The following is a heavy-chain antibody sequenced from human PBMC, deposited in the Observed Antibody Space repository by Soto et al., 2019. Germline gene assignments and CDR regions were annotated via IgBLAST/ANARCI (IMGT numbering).Heavy chain of an antibody. CDR3: AGHRMGATTPPGTLDY. D-gene: IGHD1-26*01. CDR2: IIPILGIA. J-gene: IGHJ4*02. V-gene: IGHV1-69*02. CDR1: GGTFSSYT. Sequence: QVQLVQAGAEVKKPGSSVKVSCKASGGTFSSYTISWVRQAPGQGLEWMGRIIPILGIANYAQKFQGRVTITADKSTSTAYMELSSLRSEDTAVYYCAGHRMGATTPPGTLDYWGQGTLVTVSS.